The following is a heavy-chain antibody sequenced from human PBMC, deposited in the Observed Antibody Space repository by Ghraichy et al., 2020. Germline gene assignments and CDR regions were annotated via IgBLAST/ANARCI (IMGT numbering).Heavy chain of an antibody. J-gene: IGHJ4*02. CDR3: AKEGGPYYYDSSGLATDGGFDY. CDR1: GFTFSSYA. Sequence: GGSLRLSCAASGFTFSSYAMSWVRQAPGKGLEWVSAISGSGGSTYYADSVKGRFTISRDNSKNTLYLQMNSLRAEDTAVYYCAKEGGPYYYDSSGLATDGGFDYWGQGTLVTVSS. D-gene: IGHD3-22*01. CDR2: ISGSGGST. V-gene: IGHV3-23*01.